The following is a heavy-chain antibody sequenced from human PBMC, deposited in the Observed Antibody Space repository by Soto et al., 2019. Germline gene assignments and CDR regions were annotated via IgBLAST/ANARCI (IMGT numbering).Heavy chain of an antibody. Sequence: QVQLVESGGGVVQPGRSLRLSCAASGFTFSSYAMHWVRQAPGKGLEWVAVISYDGSNKYYADSVKGRFTISRDNSKNTLYLQMNSLRAEDTAVYYCAREEGSARKHYGMDVWGQGTTVTVSS. CDR2: ISYDGSNK. CDR1: GFTFSSYA. CDR3: AREEGSARKHYGMDV. V-gene: IGHV3-30-3*01. J-gene: IGHJ6*02.